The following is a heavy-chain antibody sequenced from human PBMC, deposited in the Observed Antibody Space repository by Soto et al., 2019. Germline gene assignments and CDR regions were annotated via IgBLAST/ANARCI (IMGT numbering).Heavy chain of an antibody. V-gene: IGHV6-1*01. CDR2: TYYRSKWDN. CDR3: ASCRDISGAFFAHFDY. CDR1: GDSVSSNSAA. Sequence: SQTLSLTCAISGDSVSSNSAAWNWIRHSPSRGLDWRGRTYYRSKWDNDYAVSVKSRITINPDTSKNQISLQLNSVTPGDTAVYYCASCRDISGAFFAHFDYWGLGFLVTVSS. J-gene: IGHJ4*02. D-gene: IGHD5-12*01.